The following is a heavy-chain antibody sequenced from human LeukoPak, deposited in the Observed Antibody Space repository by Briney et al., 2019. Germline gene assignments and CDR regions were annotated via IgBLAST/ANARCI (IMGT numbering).Heavy chain of an antibody. CDR3: ARHRGGYCSGDDCYVPGDY. Sequence: GESLKISCKGSGYSFTNHWIAWVRQMPGKGLELMGIIYPGDSDSRYNPSFQSQVTFSADKSINTAYLHWSSLKASDTAIYYCARHRGGYCSGDDCYVPGDYWGQGTLVTVSS. CDR1: GYSFTNHW. J-gene: IGHJ4*02. CDR2: IYPGDSDS. V-gene: IGHV5-51*01. D-gene: IGHD2-15*01.